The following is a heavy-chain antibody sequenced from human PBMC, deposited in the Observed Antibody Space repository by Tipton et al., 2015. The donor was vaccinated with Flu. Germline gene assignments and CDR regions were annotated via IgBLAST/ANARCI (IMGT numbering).Heavy chain of an antibody. CDR3: ARVKGYSGWNYRYYFYGMDV. Sequence: AASGFTFSSYEMNWVRQAPGKGLEWVSYISSSGSTIYYADSVKGRFTISRDNAKNSLYLQMNSLRAEDTAAYYCARVKGYSGWNYRYYFYGMDVWGQGATVTVSS. V-gene: IGHV3-48*03. CDR1: GFTFSSYE. J-gene: IGHJ6*02. CDR2: ISSSGSTI. D-gene: IGHD1-7*01.